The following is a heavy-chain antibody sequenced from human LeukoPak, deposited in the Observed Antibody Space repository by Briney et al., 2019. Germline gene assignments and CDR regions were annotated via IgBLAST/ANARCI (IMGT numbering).Heavy chain of an antibody. Sequence: ASVKVSCKASGGTFSSYAISWVRQAPGQGLEWMGGIIPIFGTANYAQKFQGRVTITTDESTSTAYMELSSLRSEDTAVYYCAISPRSSGYYDPDYWGQGTLVTVSS. D-gene: IGHD3-22*01. J-gene: IGHJ4*02. CDR1: GGTFSSYA. CDR2: IIPIFGTA. V-gene: IGHV1-69*05. CDR3: AISPRSSGYYDPDY.